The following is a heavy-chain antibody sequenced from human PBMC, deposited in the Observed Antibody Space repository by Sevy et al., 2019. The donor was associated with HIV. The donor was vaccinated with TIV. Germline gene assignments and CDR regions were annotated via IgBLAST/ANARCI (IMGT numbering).Heavy chain of an antibody. CDR3: VREAIAVAGGYYYYYGMDV. J-gene: IGHJ6*02. CDR2: IWYDGSNK. V-gene: IGHV3-33*01. D-gene: IGHD6-19*01. Sequence: GGSLRLSCAASGFTFSSYGMHWVRQAPGKGLEWVAVIWYDGSNKYYADSVKGRFTISRDNSKNTLYLQMNSLRAEDTAVYYCVREAIAVAGGYYYYYGMDVWGQGTTVTVSS. CDR1: GFTFSSYG.